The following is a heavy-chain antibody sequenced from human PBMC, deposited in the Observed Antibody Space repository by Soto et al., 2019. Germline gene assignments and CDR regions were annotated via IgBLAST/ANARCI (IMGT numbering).Heavy chain of an antibody. CDR3: ARAGPVSGNHAFDI. V-gene: IGHV1-69*06. J-gene: IGHJ3*02. D-gene: IGHD6-19*01. Sequence: QVQLVQSGAEVKKPGSSVKVSCKASGGSFSSYAISWVRQAPVQGLEWMGGIIPIFGAPTYAQKFQGRVTIIADKSTSTAYMELSSLRSEGTALYYCARAGPVSGNHAFDIWGQGTLVTVSS. CDR1: GGSFSSYA. CDR2: IIPIFGAP.